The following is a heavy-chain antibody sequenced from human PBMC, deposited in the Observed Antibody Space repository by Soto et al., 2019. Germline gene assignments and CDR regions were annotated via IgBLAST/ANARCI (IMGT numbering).Heavy chain of an antibody. V-gene: IGHV1-18*04. D-gene: IGHD2-21*02. Sequence: AASVKVSCKASGYTFTSNGISWVRQAPGQGLEWMGWMYPYNGNTNYGHNFHGRVTMTTDTSTSTAYMELRSLRSDDTAVYYCARVGVCGGHCYLPGHDAFDLWGQGTMVTVSS. CDR2: MYPYNGNT. J-gene: IGHJ3*01. CDR3: ARVGVCGGHCYLPGHDAFDL. CDR1: GYTFTSNG.